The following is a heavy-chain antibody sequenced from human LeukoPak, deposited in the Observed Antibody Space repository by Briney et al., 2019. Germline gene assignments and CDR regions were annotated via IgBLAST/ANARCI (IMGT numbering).Heavy chain of an antibody. Sequence: PGGSLRLSCAASGFTFSSYSMNWVRQAPGKGLEWVSSISSSSSYIYYADSVKGRFTISRDNAKNSLYLQMNSLRAEDTAVYYCARTQWPSDAFDIWGQGTMVTVSS. D-gene: IGHD6-19*01. J-gene: IGHJ3*02. CDR1: GFTFSSYS. CDR2: ISSSSSYI. V-gene: IGHV3-21*01. CDR3: ARTQWPSDAFDI.